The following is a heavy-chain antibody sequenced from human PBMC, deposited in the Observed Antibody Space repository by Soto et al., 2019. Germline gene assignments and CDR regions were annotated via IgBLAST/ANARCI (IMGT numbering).Heavy chain of an antibody. D-gene: IGHD3-9*01. CDR2: IIPIFGTA. CDR3: ATDFDRNFDY. Sequence: GASVKVSCKASVGTFSSYAISWVRQAPGQGLEWMGGIIPIFGTANYAQKFQGRVTITADESTSTAYMELSSLRFEDMAVYYCATDFDRNFDYWGQGTLVTVS. J-gene: IGHJ4*02. V-gene: IGHV1-69*13. CDR1: VGTFSSYA.